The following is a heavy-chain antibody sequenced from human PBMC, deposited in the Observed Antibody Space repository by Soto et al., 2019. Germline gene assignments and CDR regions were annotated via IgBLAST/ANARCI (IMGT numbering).Heavy chain of an antibody. V-gene: IGHV4-59*12. Sequence: SETLSLTCTVSGGSISSYYWSWIRQPPGKGLEWIGYIYYSGSTNYNPSLKSRVTISVDKSKNQFSLKLSSVTAADTAVYYCAREVAAGHDAFDIWGQGTMVTVSS. D-gene: IGHD6-13*01. J-gene: IGHJ3*02. CDR2: IYYSGST. CDR3: AREVAAGHDAFDI. CDR1: GGSISSYY.